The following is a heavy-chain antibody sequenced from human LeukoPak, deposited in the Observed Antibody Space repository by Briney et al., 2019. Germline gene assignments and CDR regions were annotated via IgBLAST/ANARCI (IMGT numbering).Heavy chain of an antibody. CDR2: IYYSGST. D-gene: IGHD3-10*01. J-gene: IGHJ3*02. Sequence: PSETLSLTHTVSGGSLSSYYWSWIRQPPGKGLEWIGYIYYSGSTKYNPSLTSRVTISVDTSQNQFSLKLSSVTAADTAVYHCARPGALYGSEMGAFDIWGQGTMVTVSS. CDR1: GGSLSSYY. V-gene: IGHV4-59*08. CDR3: ARPGALYGSEMGAFDI.